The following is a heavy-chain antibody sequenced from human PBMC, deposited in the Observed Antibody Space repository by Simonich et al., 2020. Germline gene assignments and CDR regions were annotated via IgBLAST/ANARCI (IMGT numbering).Heavy chain of an antibody. V-gene: IGHV3-7*01. CDR2: IKQEGSEK. Sequence: EVQLVESGGGLVQPGGSLSLSCAASGFTFSSYWLSWVRRAPGKGLEWVANIKQEGSEKYYLDSVKGRFTISRDNAKNSLYLQMNSLRAEDTAVYYCARDGLGTAYYYYMDVWGKGTTVTVSS. D-gene: IGHD7-27*01. CDR3: ARDGLGTAYYYYMDV. CDR1: GFTFSSYW. J-gene: IGHJ6*03.